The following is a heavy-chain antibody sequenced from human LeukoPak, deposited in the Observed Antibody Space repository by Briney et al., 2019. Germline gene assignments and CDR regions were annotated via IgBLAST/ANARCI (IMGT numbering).Heavy chain of an antibody. J-gene: IGHJ5*02. D-gene: IGHD6-13*01. V-gene: IGHV4-4*07. CDR2: IYTSGST. CDR3: ARSPYSSSWYPFAP. CDR1: GGSISSYY. Sequence: SETLSLTCTASGGSISSYYWSWIRQPAGKGLEWIGRIYTSGSTNYNPSLKSRVTMSVDTSKNQFSLKLSSVTAADTAVYYCARSPYSSSWYPFAPWGQGTLVTVSS.